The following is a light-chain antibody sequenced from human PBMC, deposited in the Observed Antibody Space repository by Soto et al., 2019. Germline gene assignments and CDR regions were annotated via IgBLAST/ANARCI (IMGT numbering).Light chain of an antibody. Sequence: QSDLTQPASVSGSPGQSITISCTGTSSDVGGYNYVSWYQQHPGKAPKLMIYDVSNRPSGVSNRFSGSKSGITASLTISGLQAEDEADYYCSSYTSSSTVVFGGGTKLTVL. CDR2: DVS. CDR3: SSYTSSSTVV. V-gene: IGLV2-14*01. CDR1: SSDVGGYNY. J-gene: IGLJ2*01.